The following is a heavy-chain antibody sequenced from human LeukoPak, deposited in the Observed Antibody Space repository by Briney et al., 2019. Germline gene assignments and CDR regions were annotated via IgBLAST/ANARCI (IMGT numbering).Heavy chain of an antibody. CDR1: GYTFSTYY. CDR3: ARESLLLRGLFDY. Sequence: GASVKVSCKASGYTFSTYYTHWVRQAPGQGLEWMGIINPSGGSTTYAQKFQGRITMTRDTSTTTVYMELSSLRSEDTAVYYCARESLLLRGLFDYWGQGTLVTVSS. J-gene: IGHJ4*02. CDR2: INPSGGST. V-gene: IGHV1-46*01. D-gene: IGHD3-22*01.